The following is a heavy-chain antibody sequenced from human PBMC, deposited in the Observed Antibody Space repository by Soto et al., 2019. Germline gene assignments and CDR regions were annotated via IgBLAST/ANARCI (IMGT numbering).Heavy chain of an antibody. CDR1: GYTFTSYG. Sequence: QVQLVQSGAEVKKPGASVKVSCKASGYTFTSYGISWVRQAPGQGLEWMGWISAYNGNTNYAQKLQGRVTMTTDTXTXXAYMELRSLRSDDTAVYYCARDRTNYYDSSGGFDYWGQGTLVTVSS. V-gene: IGHV1-18*01. CDR2: ISAYNGNT. CDR3: ARDRTNYYDSSGGFDY. J-gene: IGHJ4*02. D-gene: IGHD3-22*01.